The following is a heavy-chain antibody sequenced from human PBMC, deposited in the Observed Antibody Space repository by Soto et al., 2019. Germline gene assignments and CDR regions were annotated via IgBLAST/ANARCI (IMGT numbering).Heavy chain of an antibody. CDR2: ISAYNGNT. Sequence: ASVKVSCKASGHTFTSYGISWVRQAPGQGLERMGWISAYNGNTNYAQKLQGRVTMTTDTSTSTAYMELRSLRSDDTAVYYCARDKYFDWLLPDPTPFDYWGQGTLVTVSS. D-gene: IGHD3-9*01. J-gene: IGHJ4*02. CDR1: GHTFTSYG. CDR3: ARDKYFDWLLPDPTPFDY. V-gene: IGHV1-18*01.